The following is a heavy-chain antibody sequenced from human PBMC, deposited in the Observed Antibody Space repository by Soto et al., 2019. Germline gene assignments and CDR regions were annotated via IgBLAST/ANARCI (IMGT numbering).Heavy chain of an antibody. V-gene: IGHV1-18*01. CDR1: GYTFTSYG. CDR2: ISAYNGNT. Sequence: GASVKVSCKASGYTFTSYGISWVRQAPGQGLEWMGWISAYNGNTNYAQKLQGRVTMTTDTSTSTAYMELRSLRSDDTAVYYCARLSGDYDFWSGYYTDGLAYFDYWGQGTLVTVSS. J-gene: IGHJ4*02. CDR3: ARLSGDYDFWSGYYTDGLAYFDY. D-gene: IGHD3-3*01.